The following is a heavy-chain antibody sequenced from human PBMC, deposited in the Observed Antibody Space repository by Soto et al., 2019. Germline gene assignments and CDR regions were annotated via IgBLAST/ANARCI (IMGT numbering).Heavy chain of an antibody. Sequence: SETLSLTCTVSGGSIGSYYWSWIRQPPGRGLECSGYFYYGSTNCNPSFASRVTISVDVSKDQFSLRVSSVTAADTAVYYCARGSYDSSTYYYEPFDSRGQGTLVTVSS. J-gene: IGHJ4*02. V-gene: IGHV4-59*01. CDR3: ARGSYDSSTYYYEPFDS. CDR1: GGSIGSYY. D-gene: IGHD3-22*01. CDR2: FYYGST.